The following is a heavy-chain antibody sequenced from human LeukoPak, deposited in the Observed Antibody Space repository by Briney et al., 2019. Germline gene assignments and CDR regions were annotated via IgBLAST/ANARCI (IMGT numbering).Heavy chain of an antibody. V-gene: IGHV4-39*01. J-gene: IGHJ6*02. D-gene: IGHD6-13*01. CDR3: ARPGYSSSWYQHYYYGMDV. CDR1: GGSISSSSYY. CDR2: IYYSGST. Sequence: PSETLSLTCTVSGGSISSSSYYWGWIRQPPGKGLEWIGSIYYSGSTYYNPSLKSRVTISVDTSKNQFSLKLSSVTAADTAVYYCARPGYSSSWYQHYYYGMDVWGQGTTVTVSS.